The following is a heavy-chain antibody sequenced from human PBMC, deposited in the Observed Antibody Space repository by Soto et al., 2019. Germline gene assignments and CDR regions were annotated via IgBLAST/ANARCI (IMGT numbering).Heavy chain of an antibody. D-gene: IGHD4-17*01. CDR3: ARDYGGNSGTLDI. V-gene: IGHV4-30-2*01. CDR1: GGSISIGGYS. Sequence: SETLSLTCAVSGGSISIGGYSWSWIRQPPGKGLEWIGYIYHSGSTYYNPSLKSRVTISVDRSKNQFSLKLSSVTAADTAVYYCARDYGGNSGTLDIWGQGTMVTVSS. CDR2: IYHSGST. J-gene: IGHJ3*02.